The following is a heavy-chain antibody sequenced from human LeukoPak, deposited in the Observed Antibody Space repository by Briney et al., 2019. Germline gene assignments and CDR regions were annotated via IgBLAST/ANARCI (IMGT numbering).Heavy chain of an antibody. Sequence: GASVKVSCKASGYTFTSYYMHWVRQAPGQGLEWMGIINPSGGSTSYAQKFQGRVTITRNTSISTAYMELSSLRSEDTAVYYCARGLMVRGVIIPDYYMDVWGKGTTVTVSS. CDR2: INPSGGST. V-gene: IGHV1-46*01. CDR1: GYTFTSYY. CDR3: ARGLMVRGVIIPDYYMDV. J-gene: IGHJ6*03. D-gene: IGHD3-10*01.